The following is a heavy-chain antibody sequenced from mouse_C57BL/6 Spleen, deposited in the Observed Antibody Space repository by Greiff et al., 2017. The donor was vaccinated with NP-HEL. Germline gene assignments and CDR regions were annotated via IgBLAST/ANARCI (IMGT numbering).Heavy chain of an antibody. J-gene: IGHJ3*01. CDR1: GYAFSSSW. V-gene: IGHV1-82*01. D-gene: IGHD1-1*02. Sequence: VQLQQSGPELVKPGASVKISCKASGYAFSSSWMNWVKQRPGKGLEWIGRIYPGDGDTNYNGKFKGKATLTADKSSSTAYMQLSSLTSEDSAVYFCARELVCAYWGQGTLVTVSA. CDR2: IYPGDGDT. CDR3: ARELVCAY.